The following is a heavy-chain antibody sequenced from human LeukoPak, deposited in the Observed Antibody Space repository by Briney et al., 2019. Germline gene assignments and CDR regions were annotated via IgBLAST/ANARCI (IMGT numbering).Heavy chain of an antibody. CDR3: SRDRPHNWFDP. Sequence: GGSLRLSCAASGYTFNNHWMHWVRQAPGKGLEWVSRIDNDGRNTIYADSVKARFTISRDNAKNTLYLQMNSLRAEDTAMYYCSRDRPHNWFDPWGQGTLVTVSS. J-gene: IGHJ5*02. V-gene: IGHV3-74*01. CDR2: IDNDGRNT. CDR1: GYTFNNHW.